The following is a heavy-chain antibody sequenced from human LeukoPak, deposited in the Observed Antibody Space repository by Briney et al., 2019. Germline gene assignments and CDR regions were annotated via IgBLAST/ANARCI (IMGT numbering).Heavy chain of an antibody. CDR1: GGSISTYY. D-gene: IGHD5-12*01. J-gene: IGHJ3*02. CDR2: IYYSGST. CDR3: ARGRSRYSGYNDAFDI. V-gene: IGHV4-59*01. Sequence: SETLSLTCTVSGGSISTYYWSWIRQPPGKGLEWIGYIYYSGSTNYNPSLKSRVTISVDTSKNQFSLKLSSVTAADTAVYYCARGRSRYSGYNDAFDIWGQGTMVTVPS.